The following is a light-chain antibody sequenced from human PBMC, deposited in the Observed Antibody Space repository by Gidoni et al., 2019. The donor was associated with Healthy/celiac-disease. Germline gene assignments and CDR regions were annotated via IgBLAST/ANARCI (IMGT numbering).Light chain of an antibody. CDR3: QQYNSYSGT. CDR2: QAC. V-gene: IGKV1-5*03. Sequence: DIQMTQSPSTLSASVGDRVTITYRSSQSISSWLAWYQQKPAKAPKLLIYQACILESGVPSRFSVSGSGTEFTLTISRLQTDDFATYYCQQYNSYSGTFGQGTKVEIK. J-gene: IGKJ1*01. CDR1: QSISSW.